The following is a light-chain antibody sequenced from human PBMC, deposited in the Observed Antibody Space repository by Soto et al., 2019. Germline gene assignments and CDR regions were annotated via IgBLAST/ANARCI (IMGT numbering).Light chain of an antibody. CDR2: EGS. Sequence: QSVLTQPASVSGSPGQSITISCTGTSSDVGTYNLVSWYQQHPGKAPKLMIYEGSKRPSGVSNRFSGSKSGNTASLTISGLKAEAEAHYYPCSYAGTSTFPYVFGTGTKVTVL. J-gene: IGLJ1*01. CDR3: CSYAGTSTFPYV. V-gene: IGLV2-23*03. CDR1: SSDVGTYNL.